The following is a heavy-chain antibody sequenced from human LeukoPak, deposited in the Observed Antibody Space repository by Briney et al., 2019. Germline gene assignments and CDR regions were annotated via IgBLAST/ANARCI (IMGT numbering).Heavy chain of an antibody. V-gene: IGHV4-39*01. D-gene: IGHD3-22*01. CDR3: ARNRRSYDSSGYQNYFAY. CDR1: GGSITSGAYC. J-gene: IGHJ4*02. CDR2: INYSGST. Sequence: SETLSLTCTVSGGSITSGAYCWGWIRQPPGKGLEWIGSINYSGSTYSNPSLKSRVTISVDTSKNQFSLKLISVTAADTAVYYCARNRRSYDSSGYQNYFAYWGQGTLVIVSS.